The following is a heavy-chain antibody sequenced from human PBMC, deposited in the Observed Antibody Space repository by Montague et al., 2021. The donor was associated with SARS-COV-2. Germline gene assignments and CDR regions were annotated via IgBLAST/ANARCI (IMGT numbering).Heavy chain of an antibody. Sequence: RLSCAASGFTFSSYAMHWVRQAPGKGLEWVAVISYDGSNKYYADSVKGRFTISRDNSKSTLYLQMNSLRAEDTAVYYCARDNYDYVWGSYRYIYWGQGTLGTVSS. CDR1: GFTFSSYA. D-gene: IGHD3-16*02. CDR3: ARDNYDYVWGSYRYIY. J-gene: IGHJ4*02. V-gene: IGHV3-30*04. CDR2: ISYDGSNK.